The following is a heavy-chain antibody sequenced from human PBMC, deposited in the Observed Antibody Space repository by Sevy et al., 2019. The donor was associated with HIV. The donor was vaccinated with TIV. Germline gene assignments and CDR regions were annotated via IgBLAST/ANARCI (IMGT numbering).Heavy chain of an antibody. CDR3: ARGVGLDC. D-gene: IGHD1-26*01. Sequence: GGSLRLSCAASGFTFSPYWMTWVRQAPGKGLEWVANIRPDGSDKYYVDSVKGRFTISRDNAKNSLYLQMNSLRADDPAMYYGARGVGLDCWGQGALVTVSS. V-gene: IGHV3-7*01. CDR1: GFTFSPYW. CDR2: IRPDGSDK. J-gene: IGHJ4*02.